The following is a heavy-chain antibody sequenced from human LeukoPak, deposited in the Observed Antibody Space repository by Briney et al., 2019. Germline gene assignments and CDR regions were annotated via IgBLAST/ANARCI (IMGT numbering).Heavy chain of an antibody. CDR1: GYTFTSYG. Sequence: ASVKVSCKASGYTFTSYGISWVRQAPGQGLEWMGWISAYNGNTNYAQKLQGRVTMTTDTSTSTAYMEPRSLRSDDTAVYYCARDIVGGSYHKNFDYWGQGTLVTVSS. J-gene: IGHJ4*02. V-gene: IGHV1-18*01. CDR2: ISAYNGNT. D-gene: IGHD1-26*01. CDR3: ARDIVGGSYHKNFDY.